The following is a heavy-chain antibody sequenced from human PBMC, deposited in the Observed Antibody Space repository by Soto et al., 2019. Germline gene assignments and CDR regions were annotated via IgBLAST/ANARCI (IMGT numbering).Heavy chain of an antibody. CDR3: AHRGYSSSWYGVLVDY. J-gene: IGHJ4*02. CDR1: GFSLSTSGVG. D-gene: IGHD6-13*01. CDR2: IYWDDDK. V-gene: IGHV2-5*02. Sequence: QITLKESGPTLVKPTQTLTLTCTFSGFSLSTSGVGVGWIRQPPGKALEWLALIYWDDDKRYSPSLKSRLTITKDTAKNQVVLTMTNMDPVDTATYYCAHRGYSSSWYGVLVDYWGQGTLVTVSS.